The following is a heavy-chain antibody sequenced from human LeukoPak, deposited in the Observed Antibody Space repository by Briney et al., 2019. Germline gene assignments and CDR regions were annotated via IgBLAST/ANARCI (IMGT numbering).Heavy chain of an antibody. D-gene: IGHD2-2*01. Sequence: GGSLRLSCAASGFAFGNYWMSWVRQAPGKGLEWVANIKQDGSEKYYVDSVKGRFTISRDNAKNLLYLQMNSLRAEDTAVYCCARDPVDSIVVVPAAMSGYWGQGTLVTVSS. J-gene: IGHJ4*02. V-gene: IGHV3-7*03. CDR2: IKQDGSEK. CDR1: GFAFGNYW. CDR3: ARDPVDSIVVVPAAMSGY.